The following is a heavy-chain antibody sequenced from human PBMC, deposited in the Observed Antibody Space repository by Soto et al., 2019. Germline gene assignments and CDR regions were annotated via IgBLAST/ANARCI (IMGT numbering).Heavy chain of an antibody. CDR2: IYNSGIT. Sequence: TLSLTCTFSGGPISSGDYSWSWVRQSPGKGLEWIGHIYNSGITYYNPPLKSRVVISIDTSRNQFSLRLNSLTAADRAVYFCARGVTVFGLVSRFWFDPWGQGTVVTVSS. J-gene: IGHJ5*02. CDR3: ARGVTVFGLVSRFWFDP. V-gene: IGHV4-30-4*01. D-gene: IGHD3-3*01. CDR1: GGPISSGDYS.